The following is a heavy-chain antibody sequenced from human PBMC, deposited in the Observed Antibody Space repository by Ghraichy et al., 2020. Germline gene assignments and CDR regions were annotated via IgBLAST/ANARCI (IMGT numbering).Heavy chain of an antibody. CDR2: IYYSGST. V-gene: IGHV4-39*01. D-gene: IGHD6-13*01. CDR1: GGSISSSSYY. CDR3: ARHFTFAAAGIRDY. Sequence: TLSLTCTVSGGSISSSSYYWGWIRQPPGKGLEWIGSIYYSGSTYYNPSLKSRVTISVDTSKNQFSLKLSSVTAADTAVYYCARHFTFAAAGIRDYWGQGTLVTVSS. J-gene: IGHJ4*02.